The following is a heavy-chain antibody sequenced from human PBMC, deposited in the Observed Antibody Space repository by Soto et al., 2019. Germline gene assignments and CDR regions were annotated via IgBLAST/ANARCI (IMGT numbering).Heavy chain of an antibody. Sequence: PGGALRLSCAASGFTFRSYSMNWVRQAPGKGLEWVSSISSSSSYIYYADSVKGRFTISRDNAKNSLYLQMNSLRAEDTAVYYCARPIGQWLVPLSMDVWGQGTTVTVSS. CDR3: ARPIGQWLVPLSMDV. CDR1: GFTFRSYS. CDR2: ISSSSSYI. J-gene: IGHJ6*02. D-gene: IGHD6-19*01. V-gene: IGHV3-21*01.